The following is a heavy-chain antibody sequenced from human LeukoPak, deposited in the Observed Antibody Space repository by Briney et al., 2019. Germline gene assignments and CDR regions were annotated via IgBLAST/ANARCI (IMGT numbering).Heavy chain of an antibody. V-gene: IGHV1-69*13. J-gene: IGHJ6*03. CDR3: ARDASLTSMVRGVINPRYYYMDV. Sequence: SVKVSCKASGGTFSSYAISWVRQAPGQGLEWMGGIIPIFGTANYAQKFQGRVTITADESTSTAYMELSSLRSEDTAVYYCARDASLTSMVRGVINPRYYYMDVWGKGTTVTVSS. CDR1: GGTFSSYA. CDR2: IIPIFGTA. D-gene: IGHD3-10*01.